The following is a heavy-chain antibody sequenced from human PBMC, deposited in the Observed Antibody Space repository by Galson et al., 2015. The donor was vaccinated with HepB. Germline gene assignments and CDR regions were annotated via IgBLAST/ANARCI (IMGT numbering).Heavy chain of an antibody. CDR1: GYTFTGYY. CDR3: ARAPTYYYDSSGYYPEYYFDY. CDR2: INPNSGGT. J-gene: IGHJ4*02. Sequence: MKVSCKASGYTFTGYYMHWVRQAPGQGLEWMGWINPNSGGTNYAQKFQGWVTMTRDTSISTAYMELSRLRSDDTAVYYCARAPTYYYDSSGYYPEYYFDYWGQGTLVTVSS. V-gene: IGHV1-2*04. D-gene: IGHD3-22*01.